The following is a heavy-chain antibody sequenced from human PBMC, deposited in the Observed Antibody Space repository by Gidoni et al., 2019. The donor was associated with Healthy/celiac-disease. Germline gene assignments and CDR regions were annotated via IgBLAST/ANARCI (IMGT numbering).Heavy chain of an antibody. D-gene: IGHD6-19*01. J-gene: IGHJ4*02. CDR1: GYTFTSYA. CDR3: ARGWVAGHFDY. CDR2: INAGNGNT. Sequence: QVQLVQSGAEVKKPGASVKVSCTASGYTFTSYAMHWVRQAPGQRLEWMGWINAGNGNTKYSQKFQGRVTITRDTSASTAYMELSSLRSEDTAVYYCARGWVAGHFDYWGQGTLVTVSS. V-gene: IGHV1-3*01.